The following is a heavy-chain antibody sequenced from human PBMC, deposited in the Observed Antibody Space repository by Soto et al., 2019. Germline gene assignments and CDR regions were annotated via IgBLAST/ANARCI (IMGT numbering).Heavy chain of an antibody. CDR2: ISYDGSNK. CDR3: TRGDYGDYVTAVDWFDP. Sequence: QVQLVESGGGVVQPGRSLRLSCAASGFTFSSYAMHWVRQAPGKGLEWVAVISYDGSNKYYADSVKGRFTISRDNSKNTLDLQMNSLRAEDTAVYYCTRGDYGDYVTAVDWFDPWGQGTLVTVSS. J-gene: IGHJ5*02. V-gene: IGHV3-30-3*01. CDR1: GFTFSSYA. D-gene: IGHD4-17*01.